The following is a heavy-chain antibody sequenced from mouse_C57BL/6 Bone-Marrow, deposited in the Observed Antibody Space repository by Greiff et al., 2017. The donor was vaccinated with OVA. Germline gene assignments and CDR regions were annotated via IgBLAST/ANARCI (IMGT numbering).Heavy chain of an antibody. CDR3: TNLRRLDY. CDR2: IDPENGDT. CDR1: GFNIKDDY. Sequence: EVQLQQSGAELVRPGASVKLSCTASGFNIKDDYMHWVKQRPEQGLEWIGWIDPENGDTEYASKFQGKATITADTSSNTAYLQLSSLTSEDTAVYYCTNLRRLDYWGQGTTLTVSS. V-gene: IGHV14-4*01. J-gene: IGHJ2*01. D-gene: IGHD1-1*01.